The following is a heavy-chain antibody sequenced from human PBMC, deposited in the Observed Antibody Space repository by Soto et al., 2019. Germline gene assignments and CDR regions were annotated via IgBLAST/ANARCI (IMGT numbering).Heavy chain of an antibody. CDR1: GGSVSSSNYY. J-gene: IGHJ4*02. CDR3: ARLEGLATISYYFDY. CDR2: IYYSGST. Sequence: QLQLQELGPGLVKPSETLSLTCTVSGGSVSSSNYYWGWIRQSPGKGLEWIGSIYYSGSTYYNPSLESRVTISVDKSKNQFSLKVISVTAADTAVYYCARLEGLATISYYFDYWGQGTLVNVSS. D-gene: IGHD3-9*01. V-gene: IGHV4-39*01.